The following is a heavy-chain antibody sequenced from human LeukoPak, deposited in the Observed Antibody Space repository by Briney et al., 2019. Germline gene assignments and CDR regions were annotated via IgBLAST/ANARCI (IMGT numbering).Heavy chain of an antibody. V-gene: IGHV3-23*01. CDR1: GFTFSSYA. CDR3: ANRNRCTSPNSIGYYFFYMDV. D-gene: IGHD6-25*01. Sequence: PGGSLRLSCAASGFTFSSYAMSWVRQAPGRGLEWVSGFSGSGGTTYYADSVKGRFTISRDNSKNTLYLQMNSLRAEATAVYYCANRNRCTSPNSIGYYFFYMDVGGKGPRSPSPQ. J-gene: IGHJ6*01. CDR2: FSGSGGTT.